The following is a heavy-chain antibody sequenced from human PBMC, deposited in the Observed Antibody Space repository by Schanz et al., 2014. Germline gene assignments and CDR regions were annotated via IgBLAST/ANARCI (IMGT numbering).Heavy chain of an antibody. CDR1: GFTSSNAW. CDR2: IKTKTDGGTT. V-gene: IGHV3-15*01. J-gene: IGHJ6*02. Sequence: EVYLVESGGDLVQPGKSLRLSCAASGFTSSNAWMSWVRQAPGKGLEWVGRIKTKTDGGTTDYAAPVKGRFTISRDDSTNTLYLQMNSLKTEDTAVYYCTKDTIGYQKPIDVWGQGTTVTVSS. CDR3: TKDTIGYQKPIDV. D-gene: IGHD2-8*01.